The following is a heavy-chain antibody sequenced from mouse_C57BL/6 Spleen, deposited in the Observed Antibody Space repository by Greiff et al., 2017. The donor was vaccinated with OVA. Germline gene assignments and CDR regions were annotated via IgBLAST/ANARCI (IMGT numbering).Heavy chain of an antibody. J-gene: IGHJ3*01. V-gene: IGHV5-17*01. CDR2: ISSGSSTI. CDR1: GFTFSDYG. Sequence: EVQLVESGGGLVKPGGSLKLSCAASGFTFSDYGMHWVRQAPEKGLEWVAYISSGSSTIYYADTVKGRFTISRDNAKNTLFLQMTSLRSEDTAMYYCARDDYDEGLAYWGQGTLVTVSA. CDR3: ARDDYDEGLAY. D-gene: IGHD2-4*01.